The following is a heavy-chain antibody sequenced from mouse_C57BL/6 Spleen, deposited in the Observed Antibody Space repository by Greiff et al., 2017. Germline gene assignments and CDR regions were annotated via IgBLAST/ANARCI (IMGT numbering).Heavy chain of an antibody. D-gene: IGHD1-1*01. J-gene: IGHJ2*01. V-gene: IGHV5-4*01. Sequence: EVQVVESGGGLVKPGGSLKLSCAASGFTFSSYAMSWVRQTPEKRLEWVATISDGGSYTYYPDNVKGRFTISRDNAKNNLYLQMSHLKSEDTAMYYCARDRRWFDYWGQGTTLTVSS. CDR1: GFTFSSYA. CDR2: ISDGGSYT. CDR3: ARDRRWFDY.